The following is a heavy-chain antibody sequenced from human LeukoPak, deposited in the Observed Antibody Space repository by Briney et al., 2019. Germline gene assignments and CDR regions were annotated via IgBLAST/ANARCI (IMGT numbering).Heavy chain of an antibody. V-gene: IGHV4-39*01. Sequence: SGPTLVNPTQTLTLTCTFSGLSLSTSGVCVSWIRQPPGKGLEWIGEINHSGSTNYNPSLKSRVTISVDTSKNQFSLKLSSVTAADTAVYYCARHSGHMVRGVIGMDVWGKGTTVTISS. D-gene: IGHD3-10*01. CDR2: INHSGST. J-gene: IGHJ6*04. CDR1: GLSLSTSGVC. CDR3: ARHSGHMVRGVIGMDV.